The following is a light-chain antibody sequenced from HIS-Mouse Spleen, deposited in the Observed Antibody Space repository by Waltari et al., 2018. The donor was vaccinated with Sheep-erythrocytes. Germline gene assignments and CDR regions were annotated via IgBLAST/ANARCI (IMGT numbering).Light chain of an antibody. Sequence: EIVLTQSPATLSLSPGERASLSCRARQSVSSYLAWYQQKPGQAPRLLIYDASNRATGIPARFSGSGSGTDFTLTISSLEPEDFAVYYCQQRSNWYTFCQGTKLEIK. J-gene: IGKJ2*01. CDR1: QSVSSY. CDR3: QQRSNWYT. CDR2: DAS. V-gene: IGKV3-11*01.